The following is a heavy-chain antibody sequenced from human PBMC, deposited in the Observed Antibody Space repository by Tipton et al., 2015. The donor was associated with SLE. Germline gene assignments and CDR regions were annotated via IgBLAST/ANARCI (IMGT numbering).Heavy chain of an antibody. CDR1: GGSFSGYY. V-gene: IGHV4-34*01. CDR2: INHSGST. D-gene: IGHD4-17*01. J-gene: IGHJ6*03. Sequence: LRLSCAVYGGSFSGYYWSWIRQPPGKGLEWIGEINHSGSTNYNPSLKSRVTISVDTSKNQFSLQLSSVTPEDTAVYYCARERDRAVTYYHYMDVWGRGTTVTVSS. CDR3: ARERDRAVTYYHYMDV.